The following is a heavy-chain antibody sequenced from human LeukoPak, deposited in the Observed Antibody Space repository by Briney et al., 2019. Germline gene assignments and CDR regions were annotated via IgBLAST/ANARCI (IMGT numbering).Heavy chain of an antibody. V-gene: IGHV4-39*07. CDR3: ASPGMGRNYRGSYYYGMDV. CDR2: IYYSGST. CDR1: GGSISSSSYY. J-gene: IGHJ6*02. Sequence: PSETLSLTCTVSGGSISSSSYYWGWIRQPPGKGLEWIGSIYYSGSTYYNPSLKSRVTISVDTSKNQFSLKLSSVTAADTAVYYCASPGMGRNYRGSYYYGMDVWGQGTTVTVSS. D-gene: IGHD1-7*01.